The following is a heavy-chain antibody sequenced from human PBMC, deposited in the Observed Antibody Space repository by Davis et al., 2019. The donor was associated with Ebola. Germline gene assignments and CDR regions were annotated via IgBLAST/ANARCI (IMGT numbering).Heavy chain of an antibody. J-gene: IGHJ6*02. CDR3: ARGGLGYCTNGVCYGFYGMDV. Sequence: PGGSLRLSCAASGFTFSSYGMHWVRQAPGKGLEWVAVIWYDGSNKYYADSVKGRFTISRDNSKNTLYLQMNSLRAEDTAVYYCARGGLGYCTNGVCYGFYGMDVWGQGTTVTVSS. V-gene: IGHV3-33*01. D-gene: IGHD2-8*01. CDR2: IWYDGSNK. CDR1: GFTFSSYG.